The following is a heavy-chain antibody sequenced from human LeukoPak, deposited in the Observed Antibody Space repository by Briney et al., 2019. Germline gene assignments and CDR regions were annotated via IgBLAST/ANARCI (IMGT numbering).Heavy chain of an antibody. Sequence: PSETLSLTCTVSGGSISSGDYYWSWIRQPPGKGLEWIGYIYYSGSTYYNPSLKSRVTISVDTSKNQFSLKLSSMTAADTAVYYCARRRVDDYVWGSSFDYWGQGTLVTVSS. J-gene: IGHJ4*02. D-gene: IGHD3-16*01. CDR1: GGSISSGDYY. CDR3: ARRRVDDYVWGSSFDY. CDR2: IYYSGST. V-gene: IGHV4-30-4*01.